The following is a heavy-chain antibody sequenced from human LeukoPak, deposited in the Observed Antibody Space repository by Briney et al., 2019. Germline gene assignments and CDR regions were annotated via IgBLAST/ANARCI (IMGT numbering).Heavy chain of an antibody. Sequence: PSGTLSLTCAVSGGSISSSNWWSWIRQPPGKGLEWIGEINHSGSTNYNPSLKSRVTISVDTSKNQFSLKLSSVTAADTAVYYCARGGVDYWGQGTLVTVSS. CDR1: GGSISSSNW. J-gene: IGHJ4*02. V-gene: IGHV4-4*02. CDR2: INHSGST. CDR3: ARGGVDY.